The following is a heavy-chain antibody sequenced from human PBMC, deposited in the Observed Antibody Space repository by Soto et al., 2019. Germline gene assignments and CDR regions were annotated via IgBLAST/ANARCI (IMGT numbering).Heavy chain of an antibody. CDR1: GGSFSGYY. CDR2: INHSGST. Sequence: SETLSLTCAVYGGSFSGYYWSWIRQPPGKGLEWIGEINHSGSTNYNPSLKSRVTISVDTSKNQFSLKLSSVTAADTAVYYCARGRVLNIVATVNFDYWGQGTLVTVSS. J-gene: IGHJ4*02. CDR3: ARGRVLNIVATVNFDY. D-gene: IGHD5-12*01. V-gene: IGHV4-34*01.